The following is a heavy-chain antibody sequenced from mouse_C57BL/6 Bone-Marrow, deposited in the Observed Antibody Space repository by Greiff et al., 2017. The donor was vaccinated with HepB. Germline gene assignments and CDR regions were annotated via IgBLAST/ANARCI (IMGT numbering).Heavy chain of an antibody. D-gene: IGHD5-1-1*01. CDR2: IDPSDSYT. CDR3: AGGYPNYAMDY. CDR1: GYTFTSYW. V-gene: IGHV1-50*01. Sequence: QVQLQQPGAELVKPGASVKLSCKASGYTFTSYWMQWVKQRPGQGLEWIGEIDPSDSYTNYNQKFKGKATLTVDTSSSTAYMQLSSLTSEDSAVYYCAGGYPNYAMDYWGQGTSVTVSS. J-gene: IGHJ4*01.